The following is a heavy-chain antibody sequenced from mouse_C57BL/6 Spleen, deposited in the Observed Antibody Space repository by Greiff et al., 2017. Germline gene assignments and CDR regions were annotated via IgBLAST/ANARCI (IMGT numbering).Heavy chain of an antibody. J-gene: IGHJ2*01. CDR3: TRTGPFDY. Sequence: VKLMESGAELVRPGASVTLSCKASGYTFTDYEMHWVKQTPVHGLEWIGAIDPETGGTAYNQKFKGKAILTADKSSSTAYMELRSLTSEDSAVYYCTRTGPFDYWGQGTTLTVSS. D-gene: IGHD4-1*01. CDR2: IDPETGGT. V-gene: IGHV1-15*01. CDR1: GYTFTDYE.